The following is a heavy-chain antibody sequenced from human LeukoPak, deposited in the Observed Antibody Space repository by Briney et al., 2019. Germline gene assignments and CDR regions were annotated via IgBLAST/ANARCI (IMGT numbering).Heavy chain of an antibody. J-gene: IGHJ4*02. CDR3: ARDLYCTNGVCLPLFDN. D-gene: IGHD2-8*01. Sequence: GGSLRLSCAASGFTFSSYAMHWVRQAPGKGLEWVAVISYDGSNKYYADSVKGRFTISRDNSKNTLYLQMNSLRAEDTAVYYCARDLYCTNGVCLPLFDNWGQGTLVTVSS. V-gene: IGHV3-30-3*01. CDR1: GFTFSSYA. CDR2: ISYDGSNK.